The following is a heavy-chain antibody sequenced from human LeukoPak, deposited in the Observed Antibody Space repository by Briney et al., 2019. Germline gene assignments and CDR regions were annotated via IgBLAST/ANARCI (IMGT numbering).Heavy chain of an antibody. CDR3: ARARTYNSGWYVFDY. CDR1: GFTFSSYA. D-gene: IGHD6-19*01. J-gene: IGHJ4*02. CDR2: ISSGGSTT. V-gene: IGHV3-48*02. Sequence: GGSLRLSCAASGFTFSSYAMSWVRQAPGKGLEWVSYISSGGSTTYYADSVKGRFTISRDNAKNSLYLQMNSLRDEDSAVYYCARARTYNSGWYVFDYWGQGTLVTVSS.